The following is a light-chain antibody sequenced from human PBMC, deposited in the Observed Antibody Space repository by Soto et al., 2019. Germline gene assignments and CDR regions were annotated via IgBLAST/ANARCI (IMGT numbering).Light chain of an antibody. CDR2: AAS. Sequence: DIQMTQSPSSLSASVGDRVTITCRASQGIRNFLAWYQQKPGKVPKLLISAASPLESGVPSRFSRSGSGTDFTLTITSLQPEDVATYYCQKYSSVITFGQGTRLEIK. V-gene: IGKV1-27*01. CDR3: QKYSSVIT. CDR1: QGIRNF. J-gene: IGKJ5*01.